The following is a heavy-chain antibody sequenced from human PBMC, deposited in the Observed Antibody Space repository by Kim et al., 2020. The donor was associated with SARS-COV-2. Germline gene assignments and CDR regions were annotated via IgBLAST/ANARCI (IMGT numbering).Heavy chain of an antibody. J-gene: IGHJ4*02. CDR2: IYYSGST. Sequence: SETLSLTCTVSGGSISSGGYYWSWIRQHPGKGLEWIGYIYYSGSTYYNPSLKSRVTISVDTSKNQFSLKLSSVTAADTAVYYCAREGRNSYGLFDYWGQGTLVTVSS. V-gene: IGHV4-31*03. CDR1: GGSISSGGYY. CDR3: AREGRNSYGLFDY. D-gene: IGHD5-18*01.